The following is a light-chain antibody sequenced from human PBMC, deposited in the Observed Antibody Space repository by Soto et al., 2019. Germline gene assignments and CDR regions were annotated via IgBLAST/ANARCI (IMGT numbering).Light chain of an antibody. V-gene: IGKV1-39*01. CDR1: QTISSW. CDR2: AAS. CDR3: QQSYSTPT. J-gene: IGKJ1*01. Sequence: DIQMTQSPSTLSGSVGDRVTITCRASQTISSWLAWYQQKPGKAPKLLIYAASSLQSGVPSRLSGSGSGTDFTLTISSLQPEDFATYYCQQSYSTPTFGQGTKVDIK.